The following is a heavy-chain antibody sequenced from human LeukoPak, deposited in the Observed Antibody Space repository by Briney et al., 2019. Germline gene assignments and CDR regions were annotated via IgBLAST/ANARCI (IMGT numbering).Heavy chain of an antibody. D-gene: IGHD7-27*01. J-gene: IGHJ4*02. CDR2: INWNGATA. CDR3: CRSVGTSVPHFFDD. CDR1: GFTFDEFG. V-gene: IGHV3-20*04. Sequence: GGSLRLSCTASGFTFDEFGFSWVRQAPGKGLEWVSGINWNGATAAYADAVKGRFTMSRDNAKASVYLEMNSLRAEDAAFYYCCRSVGTSVPHFFDDCGQGTLVTVSS.